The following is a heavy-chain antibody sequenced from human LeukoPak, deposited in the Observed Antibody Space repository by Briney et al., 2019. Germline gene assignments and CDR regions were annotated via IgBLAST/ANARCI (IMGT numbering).Heavy chain of an antibody. CDR1: GYTFTSYA. V-gene: IGHV1-3*01. J-gene: IGHJ6*03. CDR2: INAGNGNT. D-gene: IGHD2-2*02. Sequence: ASVKVSCKASGYTFTSYAMHWVRQAPGQRLEWMGWINAGNGNTKYSQKFQGRVTITRDTSASTAYMELRSLRSDDTAVYYCVTLDIVVVPAAIKGGGYYYYYMDVWGKGTTVTVSS. CDR3: VTLDIVVVPAAIKGGGYYYYYMDV.